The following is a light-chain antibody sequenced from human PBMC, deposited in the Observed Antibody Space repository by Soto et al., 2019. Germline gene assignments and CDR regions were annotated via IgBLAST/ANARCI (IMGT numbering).Light chain of an antibody. CDR2: DAS. V-gene: IGKV3-11*01. CDR3: QQRSHWPPST. Sequence: ESLLTQSPSTLSASAGDRATICCRASQSVSSYLAWYQQKPGQAPKLLIYDASNGAXEVPARFSGSGSGTDITLTIRRLEPEDFAVYYCQQRSHWPPSTFGQGTRLEI. J-gene: IGKJ5*01. CDR1: QSVSSY.